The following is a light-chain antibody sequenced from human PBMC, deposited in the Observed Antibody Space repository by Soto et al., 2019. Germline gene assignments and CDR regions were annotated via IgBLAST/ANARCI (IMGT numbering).Light chain of an antibody. Sequence: DIQMTQSPSTLSASVGDRVTITCRASQSISSWLAWYQQKPGKAPKLLIYDASSLESGVPSRFSGSGSWTEFPLNISSLPPDGFATYYRQKYNRYWTFRQGTKVEIK. CDR1: QSISSW. V-gene: IGKV1-5*01. J-gene: IGKJ1*01. CDR2: DAS. CDR3: QKYNRYWT.